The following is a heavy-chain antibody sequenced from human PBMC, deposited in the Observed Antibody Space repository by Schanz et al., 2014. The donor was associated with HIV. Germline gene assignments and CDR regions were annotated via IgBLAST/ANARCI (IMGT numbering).Heavy chain of an antibody. D-gene: IGHD3-22*01. V-gene: IGHV4-39*01. Sequence: QVQLQESGPGLVKPSETLSLTCTVSGGSISSSSYYWGWIRRPPGRGLEYIGHIYYSDSTYYNPSAETRVPKPQTPPKNQFFLKWSSGPAADTAVYYCARLRTYDSADYWGQGTLVTVSS. CDR3: ARLRTYDSADY. CDR2: IYYSDST. CDR1: GGSISSSSYY. J-gene: IGHJ4*02.